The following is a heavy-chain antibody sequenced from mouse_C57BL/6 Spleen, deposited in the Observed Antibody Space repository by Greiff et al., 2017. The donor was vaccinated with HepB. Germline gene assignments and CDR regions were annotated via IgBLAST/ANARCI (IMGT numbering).Heavy chain of an antibody. CDR1: GFTFSDYG. CDR2: ISNLAYSI. J-gene: IGHJ4*01. V-gene: IGHV5-15*01. CDR3: ARRFYDGYLYYAMDY. D-gene: IGHD2-3*01. Sequence: EVQVVESGGGLVQPGGSLKLSCAASGFTFSDYGMAWVRQAPRKGPEWVAFISNLAYSIYYADTVTGRFTISRENAKNTLYLEMSSLRSEDTAMYYCARRFYDGYLYYAMDYWGQGTSVTVSS.